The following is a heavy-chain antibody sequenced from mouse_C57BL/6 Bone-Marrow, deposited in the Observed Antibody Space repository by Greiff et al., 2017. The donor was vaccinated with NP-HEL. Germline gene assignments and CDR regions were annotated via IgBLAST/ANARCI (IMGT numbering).Heavy chain of an antibody. CDR1: GFNIKDDY. CDR2: IDPENGDT. J-gene: IGHJ2*01. Sequence: VQLKESGAELVRPGASVKLSCTASGFNIKDDYMHWVKQRPEQGLEWIGWIDPENGDTEYASKFQGKATITADTSSHTAYLQLSSLTSEDTAVYCCTGVTSDYWGQGTTLTVSS. D-gene: IGHD2-2*01. V-gene: IGHV14-4*01. CDR3: TGVTSDY.